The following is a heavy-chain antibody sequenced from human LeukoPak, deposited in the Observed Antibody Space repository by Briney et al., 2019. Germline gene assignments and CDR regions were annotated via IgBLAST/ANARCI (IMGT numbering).Heavy chain of an antibody. D-gene: IGHD5-24*01. V-gene: IGHV3-7*01. J-gene: IGHJ4*02. CDR3: AKGTYTAYNSGCAY. CDR1: GFTLSSYW. Sequence: GGSLRLSCAASGFTLSSYWMTWVRQAPGKGLEWVANIKQDGSEKYYLDSVKGRFTISRDNAKNSLYLQMNSLRAEDTAVYYCAKGTYTAYNSGCAYWGQGTLVTVSS. CDR2: IKQDGSEK.